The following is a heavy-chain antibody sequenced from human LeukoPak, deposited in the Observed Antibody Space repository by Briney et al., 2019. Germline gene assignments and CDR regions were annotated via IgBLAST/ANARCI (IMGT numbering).Heavy chain of an antibody. CDR3: ARDSGYSGYSDY. CDR2: ISSSSSYT. CDR1: GFTFSDYY. D-gene: IGHD5-12*01. J-gene: IGHJ4*02. Sequence: GGSLRLSCAASGFTFSDYYMSWIRQAPGKWLEWVSYISSSSSYTDYADSVKGRFTISRENAKNSLNLQMNSLRAEDTAVYYCARDSGYSGYSDYWGQGTLVTVSS. V-gene: IGHV3-11*05.